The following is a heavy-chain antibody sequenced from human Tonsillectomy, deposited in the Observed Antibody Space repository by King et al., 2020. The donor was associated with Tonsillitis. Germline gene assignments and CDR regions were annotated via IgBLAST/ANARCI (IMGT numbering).Heavy chain of an antibody. Sequence: VQLVESGGGLVKPGGSLRLSCAGFGFRFSDYYMSWIRQAPGKGLEWISYISASGKTIYYADSMKGRFTISRDNDKNSVFLQMSGLRVDDTAVYYCAKHYGDYAYMDHWGRGALVTVSS. CDR3: AKHYGDYAYMDH. D-gene: IGHD4-17*01. J-gene: IGHJ4*02. CDR1: GFRFSDYY. CDR2: ISASGKTI. V-gene: IGHV3-11*01.